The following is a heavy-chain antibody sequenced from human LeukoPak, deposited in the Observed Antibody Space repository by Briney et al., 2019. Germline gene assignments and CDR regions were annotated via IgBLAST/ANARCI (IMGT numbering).Heavy chain of an antibody. CDR3: VRDDCAADACYPGGY. V-gene: IGHV1-3*01. CDR1: GYTFTNYV. D-gene: IGHD2-21*02. CDR2: INAGNGDT. J-gene: IGHJ4*02. Sequence: ASVKVSCKASGYTFTNYVVHWVRQAPGQRPEWMGYINAGNGDTKYSKNFQDRVTITRDTSASTAYMKVSSPTSEDTALYSCVRDDCAADACYPGGYWGQGTLVTVSS.